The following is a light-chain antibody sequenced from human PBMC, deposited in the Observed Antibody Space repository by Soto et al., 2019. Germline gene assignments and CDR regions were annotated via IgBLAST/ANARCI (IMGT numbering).Light chain of an antibody. CDR1: QNILYDSNNKNY. J-gene: IGKJ4*01. Sequence: DIVMTQSPDSLAVSLGERATINCKSSQNILYDSNNKNYLSWYQQKPGQPPKLLIYWASTRESGVPDRFSGSGSGTDFTLPISNLQAEDVAVYYCQQHYFTPLTFGGGTKVEIK. V-gene: IGKV4-1*01. CDR2: WAS. CDR3: QQHYFTPLT.